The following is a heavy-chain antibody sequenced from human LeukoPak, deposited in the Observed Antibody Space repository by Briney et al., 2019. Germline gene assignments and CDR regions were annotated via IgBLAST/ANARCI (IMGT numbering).Heavy chain of an antibody. Sequence: GSLRLSCAASGITFSSYGMSWVRQAPGKGLEWVSSISSTGGTTYYADSVKGRFTISRDNSKNTLYLQMNSLRAEDTAIYYCAKNGDRGAYCTGGTCYPYFYYYMDVWGKGTTVTI. CDR3: AKNGDRGAYCTGGTCYPYFYYYMDV. V-gene: IGHV3-23*01. CDR1: GITFSSYG. J-gene: IGHJ6*03. CDR2: ISSTGGTT. D-gene: IGHD2-15*01.